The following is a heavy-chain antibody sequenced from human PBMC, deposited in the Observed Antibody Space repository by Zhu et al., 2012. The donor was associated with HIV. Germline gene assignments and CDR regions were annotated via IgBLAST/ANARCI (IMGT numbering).Heavy chain of an antibody. CDR3: ARLTGFSGSWSADGFDV. CDR2: INHSGTT. J-gene: IGHJ3*01. CDR1: GGSFSGYY. V-gene: IGHV4-34*01. Sequence: QVQLQQWGAGLLKPSETLSLTCAVYGGSFSGYYWAWIRQPPGKGLEWIGEINHSGTTNSNPSLKSRVTISVDTSKNQFSLKLSSVTAADTAMYYCARLTGFSGSWSADGFDVWGQGTMVTVSS. D-gene: IGHD6-13*01.